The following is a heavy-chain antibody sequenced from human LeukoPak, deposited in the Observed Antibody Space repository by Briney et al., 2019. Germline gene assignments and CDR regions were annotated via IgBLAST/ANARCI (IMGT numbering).Heavy chain of an antibody. J-gene: IGHJ4*02. V-gene: IGHV6-1*01. CDR1: GDSVSSNSAA. D-gene: IGHD1-14*01. CDR3: ARGVRNYDY. CDR2: TYYSSKCYN. Sequence: SQTLSLTCAISGDSVSSNSAAWNCISQSPSRGLEWLGRTYYSSKCYNEYAESVISRLNINTNTSKNQFSLQLNSVTPDVTAVYYCARGVRNYDYWGQGTLVTVSS.